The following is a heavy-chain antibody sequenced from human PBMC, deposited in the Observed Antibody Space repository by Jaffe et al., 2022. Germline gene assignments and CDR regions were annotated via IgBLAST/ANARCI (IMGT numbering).Heavy chain of an antibody. CDR1: GGSISSSSYY. V-gene: IGHV4-39*01. Sequence: QLQLQESGPGLVKPSETLSLTCTVSGGSISSSSYYWGWIRQPPGKGLEWIGSIYYSGSTYYNPSLKSRVTISVDTSKNQFSLKLSSVTAADTAVYYCARHMVLVVNWFDPWGQGTLVTVSS. J-gene: IGHJ5*02. CDR2: IYYSGST. D-gene: IGHD2-8*02. CDR3: ARHMVLVVNWFDP.